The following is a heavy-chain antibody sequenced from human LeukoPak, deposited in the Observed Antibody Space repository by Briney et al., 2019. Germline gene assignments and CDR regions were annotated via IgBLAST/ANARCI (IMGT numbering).Heavy chain of an antibody. CDR3: ARHVPRGRSDFDC. V-gene: IGHV3-7*01. D-gene: IGHD5-12*01. CDR2: IKDDGDAK. Sequence: PGGSXRLSCXXSXXXFANHWMXWVRQAPGKGLEWVANIKDDGDAKSYVESVKGRFTVSSDNARTSLYLQMDSLRVEDTAVYYCARHVPRGRSDFDCWGQGALVTVSS. CDR1: XXXFANHW. J-gene: IGHJ4*02.